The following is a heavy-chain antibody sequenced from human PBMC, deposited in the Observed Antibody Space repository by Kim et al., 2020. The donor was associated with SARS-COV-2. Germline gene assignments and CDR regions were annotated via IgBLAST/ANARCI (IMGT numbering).Heavy chain of an antibody. J-gene: IGHJ4*02. D-gene: IGHD2-2*01. CDR3: ARGEGAAACFDY. V-gene: IGHV1-3*01. Sequence: KYTQKVPGRITITRDTSASTAYMELSSLRSEDTAVYYWARGEGAAACFDYWGQGTLVTVSS.